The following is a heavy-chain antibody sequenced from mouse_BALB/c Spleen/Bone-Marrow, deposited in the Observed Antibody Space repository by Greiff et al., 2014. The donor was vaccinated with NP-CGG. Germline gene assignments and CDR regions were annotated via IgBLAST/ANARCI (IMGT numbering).Heavy chain of an antibody. J-gene: IGHJ4*01. D-gene: IGHD3-3*01. V-gene: IGHV5-17*02. CDR1: GFTFSSFG. Sequence: EVQGVESGGGLVQPGGSRKLSCAASGFTFSSFGMHWVRQAPEKGLEWVAYISSGSSTIYYADTMKGRFTISRDNPKNTLFLQMTSLRSEDTAMYYCTRSGTLGAMDYWGQGTSVTVSS. CDR3: TRSGTLGAMDY. CDR2: ISSGSSTI.